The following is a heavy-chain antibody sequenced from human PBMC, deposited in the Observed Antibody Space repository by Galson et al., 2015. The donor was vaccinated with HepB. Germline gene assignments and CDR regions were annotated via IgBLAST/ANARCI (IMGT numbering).Heavy chain of an antibody. D-gene: IGHD4-11*01. CDR3: ARGVWGHDYSNMYYYYYYGMDV. J-gene: IGHJ6*02. CDR2: IYHSGST. CDR1: GGSISSSNW. V-gene: IGHV4-4*02. Sequence: ETLSLTCAVSGGSISSSNWWSWVRQPPGKGLEWIGEIYHSGSTNYNPSLKSRVTISVDTSKNQFSLKLSSVTAADTAVYYCARGVWGHDYSNMYYYYYYGMDVWGQGTTVTVSS.